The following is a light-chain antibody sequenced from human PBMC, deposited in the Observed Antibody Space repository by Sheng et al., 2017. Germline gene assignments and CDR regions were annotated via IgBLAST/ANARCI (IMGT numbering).Light chain of an antibody. Sequence: DMQMTQSPSTLAASVGDRVTITCRASQNIDKWLAWYQQKPGKAPKLLIYKATTLQSGVPSRFRGGGSGTDFTLTITSLQPEDFATYYCQHYYNTPFTFGGGTKVEIK. J-gene: IGKJ4*01. V-gene: IGKV1-5*03. CDR3: QHYYNTPFT. CDR2: KAT. CDR1: QNIDKW.